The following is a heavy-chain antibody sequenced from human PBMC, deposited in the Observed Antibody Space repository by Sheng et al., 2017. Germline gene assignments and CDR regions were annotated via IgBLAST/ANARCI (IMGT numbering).Heavy chain of an antibody. Sequence: QVQLVQSGAEVKKPGSSVKVSCKVSGGTFRSYSITWVRQAPGQGLEWMGRITPMFGVVNDAQKFQGRVTITADKSTSTAFMELRSLRSEDTAVYYCAREDTSYYYMDVWGKGTTVSVS. CDR3: AREDTSYYYMDV. J-gene: IGHJ6*03. V-gene: IGHV1-69*08. CDR2: ITPMFGVV. CDR1: GGTFRSYS. D-gene: IGHD5-18*01.